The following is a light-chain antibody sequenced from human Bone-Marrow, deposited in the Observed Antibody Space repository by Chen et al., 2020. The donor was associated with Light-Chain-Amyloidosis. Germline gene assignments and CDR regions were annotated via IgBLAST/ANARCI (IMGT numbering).Light chain of an antibody. CDR3: QQYNNWPLA. CDR1: QSVSSN. V-gene: IGKV3-15*01. J-gene: IGKJ1*01. Sequence: EIVMTQSPATLSVSPGETATLSCRASQSVSSNLAGYQQKPGQSPRLLIYGASSRATGIPARFSGSGSGTEFTLTISSLQSEDFAVYYCQQYNNWPLAFGQGTRVEIK. CDR2: GAS.